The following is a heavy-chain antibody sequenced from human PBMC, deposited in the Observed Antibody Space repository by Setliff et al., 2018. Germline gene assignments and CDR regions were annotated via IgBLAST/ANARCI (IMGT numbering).Heavy chain of an antibody. D-gene: IGHD6-13*01. CDR1: GFAFSSYA. Sequence: GGSLRLSCAASGFAFSSYALHWVRQAPGKGLEWVSYISYGSTIFYADSVKGRFISSRDNARNSLFLQMNSLRVEDTGVYYCARGPLAPFDSWGQGILVTVSS. CDR2: ISYGSTI. J-gene: IGHJ4*02. CDR3: ARGPLAPFDS. V-gene: IGHV3-48*03.